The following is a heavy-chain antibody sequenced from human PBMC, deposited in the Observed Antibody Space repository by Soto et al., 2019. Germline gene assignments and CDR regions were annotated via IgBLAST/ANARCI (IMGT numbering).Heavy chain of an antibody. D-gene: IGHD2-15*01. Sequence: PGGSLRLSCAASGFTFSDSAMHWVRQASGKGLEWVDRIRSKSNNYATEYAASVKGRFTISRDDSKNTAYLQMNSLKTEDTAVYYCTRHLADCWGQGTTVTVSS. CDR2: IRSKSNNYAT. V-gene: IGHV3-73*01. CDR1: GFTFSDSA. J-gene: IGHJ6*02. CDR3: TRHLADC.